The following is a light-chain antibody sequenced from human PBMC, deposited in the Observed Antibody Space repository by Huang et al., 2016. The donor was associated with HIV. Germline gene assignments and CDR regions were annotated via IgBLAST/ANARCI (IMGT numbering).Light chain of an antibody. V-gene: IGKV3-15*01. CDR3: QQYNNWPPLT. Sequence: EIVMTQSPATLSVSPGERATLSCRASQRVSSNLAWYQQKPGQAPRLLIYGASTMATGIPARCSGSGSGTEFTLTISSLQSEDFAVYYCQQYNNWPPLTFGGGTKVEIK. CDR2: GAS. J-gene: IGKJ4*01. CDR1: QRVSSN.